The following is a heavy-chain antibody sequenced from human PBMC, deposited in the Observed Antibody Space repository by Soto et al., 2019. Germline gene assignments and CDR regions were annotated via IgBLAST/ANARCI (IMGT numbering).Heavy chain of an antibody. CDR1: GFTFSSYA. J-gene: IGHJ6*02. CDR2: ISYDGSNK. V-gene: IGHV3-30-3*01. CDR3: ARLEMAAAHSYYYYGMDV. Sequence: QVQLVESGGGVVQPGRSLRLSCAASGFTFSSYAMHWVRQAPGKGLEWVAVISYDGSNKYYADSVKGRFTISRDNSKNTLYLQMNSLRAEDTAVYYCARLEMAAAHSYYYYGMDVWGQGTTVTVSS. D-gene: IGHD6-13*01.